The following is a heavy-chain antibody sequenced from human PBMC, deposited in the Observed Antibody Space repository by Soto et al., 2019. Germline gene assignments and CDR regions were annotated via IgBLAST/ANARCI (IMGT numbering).Heavy chain of an antibody. V-gene: IGHV1-18*01. CDR2: ISAYNGNT. D-gene: IGHD6-13*01. CDR3: AREPESGGWSLPEYFQH. J-gene: IGHJ1*01. CDR1: GYTFTSYG. Sequence: ASVKVSCKASGYTFTSYGISWVRQAPGQGLEWMGWISAYNGNTNYAQKLQGRVTMTTDTSTSTAYMELRSLRSDDTAVYYCAREPESGGWSLPEYFQHWGQGTLVTVSS.